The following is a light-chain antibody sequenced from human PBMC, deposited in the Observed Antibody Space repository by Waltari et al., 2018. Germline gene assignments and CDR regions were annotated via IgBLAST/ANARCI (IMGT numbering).Light chain of an antibody. CDR3: QQTNSFPLT. CDR2: LAS. CDR1: QGISNL. J-gene: IGKJ4*01. Sequence: DIQMTQSPSSVSASVGDRVTITGRASQGISNLVAWYQQKSGKAPKLLIPLASTWQSGVPSRFSGSGSGTDFTLTISSLQAEDFAAYYCQQTNSFPLTFGGGTKVEIK. V-gene: IGKV1D-12*01.